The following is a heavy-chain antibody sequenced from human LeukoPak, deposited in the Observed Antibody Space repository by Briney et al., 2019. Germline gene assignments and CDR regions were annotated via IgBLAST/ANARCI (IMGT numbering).Heavy chain of an antibody. D-gene: IGHD3-3*01. Sequence: PSETLSLTCTVSGGSISSSSYYWGWIRQPPGKGLEWIGSIYYSGSTYYNPSLKSRVTISVDTSKNQFSLKLSSVTAADTAVYYCARGLDYDFWSGYGYWGQGTLVTVSS. V-gene: IGHV4-39*07. CDR2: IYYSGST. J-gene: IGHJ4*02. CDR1: GGSISSSSYY. CDR3: ARGLDYDFWSGYGY.